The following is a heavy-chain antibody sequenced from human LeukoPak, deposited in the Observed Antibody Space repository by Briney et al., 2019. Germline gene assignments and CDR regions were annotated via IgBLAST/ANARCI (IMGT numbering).Heavy chain of an antibody. Sequence: PSETLSLTCAVYGGSFSGYYWSWIRQPPGKGLEWIGEINHSGSTNCHPSLKSRVTISVDTSKNQFSLKLSSVTAADTAVYYCARGLTFGYYYDYWGQGTLVTVSS. V-gene: IGHV4-34*01. CDR2: INHSGST. CDR1: GGSFSGYY. J-gene: IGHJ4*02. D-gene: IGHD3-22*01. CDR3: ARGLTFGYYYDY.